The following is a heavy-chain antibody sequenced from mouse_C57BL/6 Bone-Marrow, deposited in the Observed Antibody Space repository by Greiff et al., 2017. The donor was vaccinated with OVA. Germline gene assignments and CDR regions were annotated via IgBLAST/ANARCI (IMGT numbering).Heavy chain of an antibody. CDR2: INYDGSST. V-gene: IGHV5-16*01. CDR3: ARRGIYYGNYWYFDV. CDR1: GFTFSDYY. D-gene: IGHD2-1*01. J-gene: IGHJ1*03. Sequence: EVKLVESEGGLVQPGSSMKLSCTASGFTFSDYYMAWVRQVPEKGLEWVANINYDGSSTYYLDSLKSRFIISRDNAKNILYLQMSSLKSEDTATYYCARRGIYYGNYWYFDVWGTGTTVTVSS.